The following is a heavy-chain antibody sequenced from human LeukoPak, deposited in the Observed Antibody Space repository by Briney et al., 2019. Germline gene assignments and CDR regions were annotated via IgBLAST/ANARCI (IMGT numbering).Heavy chain of an antibody. V-gene: IGHV4-34*01. CDR1: GGSFSGFY. CDR2: ISHSEGS. J-gene: IGHJ4*02. CDR3: ARGLGV. D-gene: IGHD7-27*01. Sequence: SETLSLTCAVSGGSFSGFYWSWFRQPPGQGLEWIGEISHSEGSNCSPSLKSRVTISFDTSKNQLSLTLTSVTAADTALYFCARGLGVWGQGTRVTVSS.